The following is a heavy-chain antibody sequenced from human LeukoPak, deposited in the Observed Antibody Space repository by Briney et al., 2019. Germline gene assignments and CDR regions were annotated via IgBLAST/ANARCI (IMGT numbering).Heavy chain of an antibody. CDR2: IIPIFGTA. CDR3: AREGGIAVAGTGFDY. J-gene: IGHJ4*02. D-gene: IGHD6-19*01. V-gene: IGHV1-69*05. CDR1: GGTFSSYA. Sequence: GASVKVSCKASGGTFSSYAISWVRQAPGQGLEWMGGIIPIFGTASYAQKFQGRVTMTRDTSTSTVYMELSSLRSEDTAVYYCAREGGIAVAGTGFDYWGQGTLVTVSS.